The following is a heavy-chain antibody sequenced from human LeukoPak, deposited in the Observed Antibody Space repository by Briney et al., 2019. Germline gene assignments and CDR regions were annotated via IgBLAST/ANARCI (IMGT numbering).Heavy chain of an antibody. D-gene: IGHD6-13*01. J-gene: IGHJ4*02. V-gene: IGHV4-61*02. CDR3: ARDTAAAGPLNY. Sequence: SETLSLTCTVSGGSISSGSYYWSWIRQPAGKGLEWIGRIYTSGSTNYNPSLKSRVTISVDTSKNQISLKLSSVTAADTAMYYCARDTAAAGPLNYWGQGTLVTVSS. CDR2: IYTSGST. CDR1: GGSISSGSYY.